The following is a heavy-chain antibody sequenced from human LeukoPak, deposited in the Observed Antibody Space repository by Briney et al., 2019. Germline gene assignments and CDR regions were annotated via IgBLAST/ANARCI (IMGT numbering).Heavy chain of an antibody. CDR3: TRRDCTRTSCYASD. V-gene: IGHV3-11*06. D-gene: IGHD2-2*01. CDR1: GFIFSDYY. Sequence: GGSLILSSTASGFIFSDYYMGWVRQAPGQGLEWISYNSTIGYTSYADSVKGRFTISRDTAKKSVYLQMNSLRTEDTSIYYCTRRDCTRTSCYASDWGQGTLVTVSS. CDR2: NSTIGYT. J-gene: IGHJ4*02.